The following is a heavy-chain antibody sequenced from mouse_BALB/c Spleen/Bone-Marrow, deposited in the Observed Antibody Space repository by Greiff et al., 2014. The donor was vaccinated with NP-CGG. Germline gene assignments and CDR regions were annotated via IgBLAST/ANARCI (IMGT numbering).Heavy chain of an antibody. Sequence: VQLQQSGAELARPGASVKMSCKASGYTSTSYTMHWVKQRPGQGLEWIGYINPSSGYTNYNQKFKDKATLTADKSSSTAYMQLSSLTSEDSAVYYCARWANWDGFAYWGQGTLVTVSA. D-gene: IGHD4-1*02. CDR2: INPSSGYT. CDR1: GYTSTSYT. J-gene: IGHJ3*01. V-gene: IGHV1-4*01. CDR3: ARWANWDGFAY.